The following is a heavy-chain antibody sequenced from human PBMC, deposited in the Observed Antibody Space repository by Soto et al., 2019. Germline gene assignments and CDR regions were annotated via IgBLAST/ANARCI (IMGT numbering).Heavy chain of an antibody. CDR3: ARDQEAAAGTFDY. Sequence: EVQLVESGGGLVKPGGSLRLSCAASGFTFSSYSMNWVRQAPGKGLEWVSSISSSSSYIYYADSVKGRFTISRDNAKNSLYLQMNSLRAEDTAVYYCARDQEAAAGTFDYWGQGTLVTVSS. J-gene: IGHJ4*02. CDR2: ISSSSSYI. D-gene: IGHD6-13*01. CDR1: GFTFSSYS. V-gene: IGHV3-21*01.